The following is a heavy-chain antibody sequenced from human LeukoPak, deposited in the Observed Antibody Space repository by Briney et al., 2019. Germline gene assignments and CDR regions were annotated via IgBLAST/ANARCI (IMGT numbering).Heavy chain of an antibody. CDR2: IYYSGST. J-gene: IGHJ3*02. Sequence: SETLSLTCTVSGGSISSYYWSWIRQPPGKGLEWIGYIYYSGSTNYNPSLKSRVTISVDTSKNQFSLKLSSVTAADTAVYYCARVFRYYYDSSGDQDAFDIWGQGTMVTVSS. CDR1: GGSISSYY. CDR3: ARVFRYYYDSSGDQDAFDI. V-gene: IGHV4-59*01. D-gene: IGHD3-22*01.